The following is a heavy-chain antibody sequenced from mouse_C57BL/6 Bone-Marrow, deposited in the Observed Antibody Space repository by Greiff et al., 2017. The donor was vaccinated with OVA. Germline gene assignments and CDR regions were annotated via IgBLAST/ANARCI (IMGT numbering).Heavy chain of an antibody. D-gene: IGHD1-1*01. CDR1: GFTFSDYG. CDR3: AILPFLTTVDYYAMDY. V-gene: IGHV5-17*01. J-gene: IGHJ4*01. Sequence: EVMLVESGGGLVKPGGSLKLSCAASGFTFSDYGMHWVRQAPEKGLEWVAYISSGSSTIYYADTVKGRFTISRDNAKNTLFLQMTSLRSEDTAMYYCAILPFLTTVDYYAMDYWGQGTSVTVSS. CDR2: ISSGSSTI.